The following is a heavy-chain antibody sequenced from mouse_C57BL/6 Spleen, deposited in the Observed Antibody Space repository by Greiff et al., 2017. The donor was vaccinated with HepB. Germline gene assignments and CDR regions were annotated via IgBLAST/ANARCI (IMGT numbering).Heavy chain of an antibody. CDR3: ARSGGYFYY. CDR2: IDPSDSYT. Sequence: QVQLQQPGAELVKPGASVKLSCKASGYTFTSYWMQWVKQRPGQGLEWIGEIDPSDSYTNYNQKFKGKATLTEDTSSSTAYMQRSSLTSEDSAVYYCARSGGYFYYWGQGTTLTVSS. J-gene: IGHJ2*01. CDR1: GYTFTSYW. V-gene: IGHV1-50*01.